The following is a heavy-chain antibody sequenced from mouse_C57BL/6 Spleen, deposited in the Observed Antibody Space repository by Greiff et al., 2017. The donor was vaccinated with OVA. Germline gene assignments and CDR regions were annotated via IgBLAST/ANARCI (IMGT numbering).Heavy chain of an antibody. CDR1: GYTFTSYW. V-gene: IGHV1-72*01. Sequence: QVQLQQPGAELVKPGASVKLSCKASGYTFTSYWMHWVKQRPGRGLEWIGRIDPNSGGTKYNEKFKSKATLTVDKPSSTAYMQLSSLTSEDAAVDYCAREGLDWYFDVWGTGTTVTVSS. J-gene: IGHJ1*03. CDR2: IDPNSGGT. CDR3: AREGLDWYFDV.